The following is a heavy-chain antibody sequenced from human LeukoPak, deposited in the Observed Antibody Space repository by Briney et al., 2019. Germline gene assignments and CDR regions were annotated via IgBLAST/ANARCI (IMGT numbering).Heavy chain of an antibody. V-gene: IGHV6-1*01. CDR2: TYYRSKWYN. D-gene: IGHD6-13*01. Sequence: SQTLSLTCAISGDSVSSNSAAWNWIRQSSSRGLEWLGRTYYRSKWYNDYAVSVKSRITINPDTSKNQFSLQLNSVTPEDTAVYYCARDGIIAAADFDCWGQGTLVTVSS. CDR3: ARDGIIAAADFDC. CDR1: GDSVSSNSAA. J-gene: IGHJ4*02.